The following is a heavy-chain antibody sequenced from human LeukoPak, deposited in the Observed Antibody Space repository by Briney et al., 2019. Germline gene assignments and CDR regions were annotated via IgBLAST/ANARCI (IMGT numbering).Heavy chain of an antibody. Sequence: GGSLRLSCAASGFTFSRHWMHWVRQAPGKGLVWVSRINSDGSSTSYAESVKGGFTISRDNANNILFLQMNSLRAEDTAVYYCARGPDASGIYRPGDYWGQGTLVTVSS. J-gene: IGHJ4*02. V-gene: IGHV3-74*01. CDR1: GFTFSRHW. CDR2: INSDGSST. D-gene: IGHD3-10*01. CDR3: ARGPDASGIYRPGDY.